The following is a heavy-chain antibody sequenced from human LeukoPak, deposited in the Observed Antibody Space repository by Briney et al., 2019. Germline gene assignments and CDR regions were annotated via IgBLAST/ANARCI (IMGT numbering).Heavy chain of an antibody. CDR1: GGTFSSYA. D-gene: IGHD3-10*01. CDR3: ARTTSGQPHPPFDP. CDR2: IIPIFGTA. V-gene: IGHV1-69*13. J-gene: IGHJ5*02. Sequence: SVKVSCKASGGTFSSYAISWVRQAPGQGLEWMGGIIPIFGTANYAQKFQGRVTITADESTSTAYMELSSLRSEDTAVYYCARTTSGQPHPPFDPWGQGTLVTVSS.